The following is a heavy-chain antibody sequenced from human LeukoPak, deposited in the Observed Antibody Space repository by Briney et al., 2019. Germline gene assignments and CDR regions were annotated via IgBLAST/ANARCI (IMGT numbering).Heavy chain of an antibody. CDR2: IYYSGST. V-gene: IGHV4-59*08. Sequence: SETLSLTCTVSGGSISSYYWSWIRQPPGKGLEWIGYIYYSGSTNYNPSLKSRVTISVDTSTNQFSLKLSSVTAADTAVYYCASSYPGEYSRACSYYYYGMDVGGQGPRVTVSS. CDR1: GGSISSYY. D-gene: IGHD6-6*01. CDR3: ASSYPGEYSRACSYYYYGMDV. J-gene: IGHJ6*02.